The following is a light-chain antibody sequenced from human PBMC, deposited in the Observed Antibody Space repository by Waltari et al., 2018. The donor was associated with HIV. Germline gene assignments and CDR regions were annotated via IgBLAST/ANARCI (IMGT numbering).Light chain of an antibody. CDR3: CSYAGSSTLV. Sequence: QSALTQPASVSGSPGQSITISCTGTSSNIGTYNLVSWHQQHPGKAPKTLIYEVSQRPSGVSNRFSGSESCNTAALTISGLQAEDEADYYCCSYAGSSTLVFGGGTKVTVL. V-gene: IGLV2-23*02. CDR2: EVS. J-gene: IGLJ3*02. CDR1: SSNIGTYNL.